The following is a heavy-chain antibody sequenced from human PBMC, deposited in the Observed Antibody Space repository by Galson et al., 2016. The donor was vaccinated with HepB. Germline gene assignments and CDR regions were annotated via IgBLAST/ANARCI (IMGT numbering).Heavy chain of an antibody. V-gene: IGHV5-51*01. CDR2: IYPRDSDT. D-gene: IGHD3-22*01. J-gene: IGHJ4*02. Sequence: QSGAEVKKPGESLKISCKGSGYSFTTYWIGWVRQMPGKGLEWMGIIYPRDSDTRYSPSFQGHVTISADKSINTAYLQWNSLKASDTAMYYCARQRSYQDRSSYSDYWGQGTLVTVSS. CDR1: GYSFTTYW. CDR3: ARQRSYQDRSSYSDY.